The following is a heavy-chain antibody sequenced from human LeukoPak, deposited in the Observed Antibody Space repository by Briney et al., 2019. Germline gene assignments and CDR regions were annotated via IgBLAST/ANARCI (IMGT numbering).Heavy chain of an antibody. CDR2: INLNSGDT. CDR3: ARDGRLAYCGGDCYSGRFYYYYMDV. D-gene: IGHD2-21*02. J-gene: IGHJ6*03. Sequence: ASVKVSCKASGYTFTAYYMHWVRQAPGQGLEWMGWINLNSGDTNYAQKFQGRVTMTRDTSISTAYMELSRLRSDDTAVYYCARDGRLAYCGGDCYSGRFYYYYMDVWGKGTTVTISS. V-gene: IGHV1-2*02. CDR1: GYTFTAYY.